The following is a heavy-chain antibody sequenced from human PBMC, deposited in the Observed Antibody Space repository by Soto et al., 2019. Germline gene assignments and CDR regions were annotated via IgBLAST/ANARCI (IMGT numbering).Heavy chain of an antibody. D-gene: IGHD3-22*01. V-gene: IGHV1-46*01. CDR1: VYTFTSYY. J-gene: IGHJ4*02. CDR3: ARGYYDSSGYYYVDY. Sequence: GXSVKVSCKASVYTFTSYYMHWVRQAPGQGLEWMGIINPSGGSTSYAQKFQGRVTMTRDTSTSTVYMELSSLRSEDTAVYYCARGYYDSSGYYYVDYWGQGNLVTVSS. CDR2: INPSGGST.